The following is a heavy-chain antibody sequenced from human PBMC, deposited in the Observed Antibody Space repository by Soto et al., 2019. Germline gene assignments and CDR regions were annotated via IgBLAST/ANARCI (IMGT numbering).Heavy chain of an antibody. J-gene: IGHJ4*02. V-gene: IGHV3-7*01. D-gene: IGHD2-15*01. CDR3: ARDLVVVVVAAFDY. CDR1: GFTFSSYW. Sequence: PGGALRLSCAASGFTFSSYWMSWVRQAPGKGLEWVANIKQDGSEKYYVDSVKGRFTISRDNAKNSLYLQMNSLRAEDTAVYYCARDLVVVVVAAFDYSGQGTLVPVAS. CDR2: IKQDGSEK.